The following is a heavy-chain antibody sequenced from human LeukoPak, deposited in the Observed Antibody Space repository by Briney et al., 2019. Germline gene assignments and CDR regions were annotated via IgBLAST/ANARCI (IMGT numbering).Heavy chain of an antibody. V-gene: IGHV4-34*01. CDR2: INHSGST. CDR1: GGSFSGYY. D-gene: IGHD3-22*01. J-gene: IGHJ6*02. Sequence: SETLSLTCAVYGGSFSGYYWSWIRQPPGKGLEWIGEINHSGSTNYNPSRKSRVTISVDTSKNQFSLKLSSVTAADTAVYYCARDQTYYYDSSGYLNGMDVWGQGTTVTVSS. CDR3: ARDQTYYYDSSGYLNGMDV.